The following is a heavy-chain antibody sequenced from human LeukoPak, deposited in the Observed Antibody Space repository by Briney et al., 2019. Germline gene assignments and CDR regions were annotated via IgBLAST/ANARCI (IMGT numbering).Heavy chain of an antibody. CDR3: ARGPSVDY. CDR2: IYYSGST. Sequence: PSETLSLTCTVSGGSISSSSYYWDWIRQPPGKGLEWIGTIYYSGSTYYNPSLKSRVTISVDTSKNQFSLKLSSVTAADTAVYYCARGPSVDYWGQGTLVTVSS. J-gene: IGHJ4*02. CDR1: GGSISSSSYY. V-gene: IGHV4-39*07.